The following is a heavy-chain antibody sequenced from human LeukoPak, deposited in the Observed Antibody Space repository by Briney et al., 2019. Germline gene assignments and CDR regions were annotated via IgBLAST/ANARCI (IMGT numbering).Heavy chain of an antibody. CDR2: ISGSGGST. CDR3: AKDRSCSGSSRNVGS. D-gene: IGHD2-2*01. Sequence: GGSLRLSCAASGFTFSSFAMSWVRQAPGKGLEWVSAISGSGGSTYYADSVKGRFTISRDNPKNTLFLQMNSLRAEDTAVYYCAKDRSCSGSSRNVGSWGQGTMVTVSS. V-gene: IGHV3-23*01. J-gene: IGHJ3*01. CDR1: GFTFSSFA.